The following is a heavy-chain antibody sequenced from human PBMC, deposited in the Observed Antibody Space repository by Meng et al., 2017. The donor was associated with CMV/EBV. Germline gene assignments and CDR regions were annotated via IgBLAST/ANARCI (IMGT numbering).Heavy chain of an antibody. CDR2: ISYDGSNK. D-gene: IGHD2-2*01. CDR3: AREGVRGDIVVVPAATSWFDP. J-gene: IGHJ5*02. CDR1: SYA. V-gene: IGHV3-30*04. Sequence: SYAMHWVRQAPGKGLEWVAVISYDGSNKYYADSVKGRFTISRDNSKNTLYLQMNSLRAEDTAVYYCAREGVRGDIVVVPAATSWFDPWGQGTLVTVSS.